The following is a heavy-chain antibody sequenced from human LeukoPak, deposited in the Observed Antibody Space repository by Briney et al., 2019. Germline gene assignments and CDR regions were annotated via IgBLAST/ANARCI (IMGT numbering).Heavy chain of an antibody. Sequence: GGSLRLSCAASGFIFTTYAMNWVRQAPGKGLEWVSSISSSSSYIYYADSVKGRFTISRDNAKNTLYLQMNSLRAEDTAVYYCARGASGSYYVDYWGQGTLVTVSS. CDR3: ARGASGSYYVDY. CDR1: GFIFTTYA. V-gene: IGHV3-21*01. D-gene: IGHD1-26*01. CDR2: ISSSSSYI. J-gene: IGHJ4*02.